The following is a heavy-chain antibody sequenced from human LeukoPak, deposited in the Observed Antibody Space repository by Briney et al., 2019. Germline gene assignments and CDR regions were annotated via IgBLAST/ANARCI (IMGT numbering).Heavy chain of an antibody. CDR1: GYTFTSYD. D-gene: IGHD3-10*01. J-gene: IGHJ4*02. V-gene: IGHV1-8*02. Sequence: GASVKVSFKPSGYTFTSYDINWVVQATGHGLEWMGWMNPNSGNTDYAQKFQGRVTMTRNTSISTAYMELSRLRSEDTAVYYCATRGSGSSEVDYWGQGTLVTVSS. CDR2: MNPNSGNT. CDR3: ATRGSGSSEVDY.